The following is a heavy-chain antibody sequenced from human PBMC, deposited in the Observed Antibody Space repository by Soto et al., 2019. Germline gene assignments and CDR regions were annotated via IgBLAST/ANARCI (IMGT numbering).Heavy chain of an antibody. CDR1: GGSISSYY. D-gene: IGHD4-4*01. CDR3: ARIDYSRQFAPCYYAMYX. V-gene: IGHV4-4*07. Sequence: SDTLSLTCTVSGGSISSYYWSWVRQPAGKGLEWILRIYNSGSTDYNPSLKSLVTMSVETSKNQFSLKLSSVNAADTAVYYCARIDYSRQFAPCYYAMYXWGQGTTFTVS. CDR2: IYNSGST. J-gene: IGHJ6*02.